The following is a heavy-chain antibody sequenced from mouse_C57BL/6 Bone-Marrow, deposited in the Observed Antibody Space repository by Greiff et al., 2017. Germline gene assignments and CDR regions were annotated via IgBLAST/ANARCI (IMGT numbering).Heavy chain of an antibody. Sequence: DVMLVESGGGLVQPKGSLKLSCAASGFSFNTYAMNWVRQAPGKGLEWVARIRSKSNNYATYYADSVKDRFTISRDDSESMLYLQMNNLKTEDTAMYYFVIHLRLGFAYWGQGTLVTVSA. CDR1: GFSFNTYA. CDR3: VIHLRLGFAY. CDR2: IRSKSNNYAT. V-gene: IGHV10-1*01. D-gene: IGHD3-2*02. J-gene: IGHJ3*01.